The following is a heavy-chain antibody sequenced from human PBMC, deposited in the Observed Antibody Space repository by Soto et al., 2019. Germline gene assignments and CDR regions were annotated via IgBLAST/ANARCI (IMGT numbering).Heavy chain of an antibody. CDR1: GYTFTSYG. Sequence: GASVKVSCKASGYTFTSYGISWVRQAPGQGLEWMGWISAYNGNTNYAQKLQGRVTMTTDTSTSTAYMELRSLRSDDTAVYYCARVLYYDILTGYYKREYYFDYWGQGTLVTVSS. V-gene: IGHV1-18*04. CDR3: ARVLYYDILTGYYKREYYFDY. J-gene: IGHJ4*02. D-gene: IGHD3-9*01. CDR2: ISAYNGNT.